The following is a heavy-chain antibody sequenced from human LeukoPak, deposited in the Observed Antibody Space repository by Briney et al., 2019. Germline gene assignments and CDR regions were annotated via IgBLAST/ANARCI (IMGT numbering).Heavy chain of an antibody. CDR1: GFTFSSYS. CDR2: IVSSGSYI. J-gene: IGHJ4*02. Sequence: GGSLRLSCAASGFTFSSYSMNWVRQAPGKGLEWVSSIVSSGSYIYYADSVKGRFTISRDNAKNSLYLQMNSLRAEDTAVYYCARESGGYCSTTSCYKGYFDYWGQGTLVTASS. D-gene: IGHD2-2*02. CDR3: ARESGGYCSTTSCYKGYFDY. V-gene: IGHV3-21*01.